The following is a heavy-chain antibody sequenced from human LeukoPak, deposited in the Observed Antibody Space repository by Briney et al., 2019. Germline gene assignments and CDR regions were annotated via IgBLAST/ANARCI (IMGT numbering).Heavy chain of an antibody. CDR1: GYTFTGYY. CDR3: ARVHESDAFDI. J-gene: IGHJ3*02. Sequence: ASVKVSCKASGYTFTGYYMHWVRQAPGQGLEWMGWISAYNGNTNYAQKLQGRVTMTTDTSTSTAYMELRSLRSDDTAVYYCARVHESDAFDIWGQGTMVTVSS. V-gene: IGHV1-18*04. CDR2: ISAYNGNT.